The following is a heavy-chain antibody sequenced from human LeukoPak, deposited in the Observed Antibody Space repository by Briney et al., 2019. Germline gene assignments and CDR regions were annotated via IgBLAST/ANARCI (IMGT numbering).Heavy chain of an antibody. V-gene: IGHV3-13*01. CDR3: ARARGTMVRGVRNYYGMDV. CDR2: IGTAGDT. CDR1: GFTFSSYD. D-gene: IGHD3-10*01. J-gene: IGHJ6*02. Sequence: GGSLRLSCAASGFTFSSYDMHWVRQATGKGLEWVSAIGTAGDTYYPGSVKGRFTISRENAKNSLYLQMNSLRAGDTAVYYCARARGTMVRGVRNYYGMDVWGQGTTVTVS.